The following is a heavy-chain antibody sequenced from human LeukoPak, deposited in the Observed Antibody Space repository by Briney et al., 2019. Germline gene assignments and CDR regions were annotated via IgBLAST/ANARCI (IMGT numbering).Heavy chain of an antibody. Sequence: SETLSLTCTVSGGSISSYYWSWIRQPAGKGLEWIGRIYSSGSTNYSPSLKSRVTMSVDTSKNQFSLKLSSVTAADTAVYYCATRTGHHYYYYGMDVWGQGTTVTVSS. CDR3: ATRTGHHYYYYGMDV. CDR1: GGSISSYY. V-gene: IGHV4-4*07. D-gene: IGHD7-27*01. CDR2: IYSSGST. J-gene: IGHJ6*02.